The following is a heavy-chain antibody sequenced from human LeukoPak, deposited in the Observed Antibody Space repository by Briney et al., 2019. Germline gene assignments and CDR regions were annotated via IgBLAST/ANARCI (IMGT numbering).Heavy chain of an antibody. CDR3: ARPYRWRSGSYVTHAFDI. Sequence: PGGSLRLSCAASGFTFSSYSMNWVRQAPGKGLEWVSPISSSSSYIYYADSVKGRFTISRDNAKNSLYLQMNSLRAEDTAVYYCARPYRWRSGSYVTHAFDIWGQGTMVTVSS. CDR1: GFTFSSYS. D-gene: IGHD1-26*01. J-gene: IGHJ3*02. V-gene: IGHV3-21*01. CDR2: ISSSSSYI.